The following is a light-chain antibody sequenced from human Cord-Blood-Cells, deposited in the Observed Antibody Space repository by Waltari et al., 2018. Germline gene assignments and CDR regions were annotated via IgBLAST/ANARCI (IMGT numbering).Light chain of an antibody. Sequence: DIVMTQSPEFLAVSLGERATIYCKSSQSVLYSSNNKNYLAWYQQKPGQPPKLLIYWASTRESGVPDRFSGSGSGTDFTLTISSLQAEDVAVYYCQQYYSTPFTFGPGTKVDIK. CDR1: QSVLYSSNNKNY. CDR3: QQYYSTPFT. V-gene: IGKV4-1*01. CDR2: WAS. J-gene: IGKJ3*01.